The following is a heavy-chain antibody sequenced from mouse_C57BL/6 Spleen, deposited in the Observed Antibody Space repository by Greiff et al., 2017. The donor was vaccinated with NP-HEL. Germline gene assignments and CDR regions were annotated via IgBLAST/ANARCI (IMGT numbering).Heavy chain of an antibody. J-gene: IGHJ2*01. D-gene: IGHD2-3*01. CDR1: GYTFTSYW. CDR2: IHPNSGGT. V-gene: IGHV1-64*01. CDR3: ARWLLREGYGDY. Sequence: QVQLQQPGAELVKPGASVKLSCKASGYTFTSYWMHWVKQRPGQGLEWIGMIHPNSGGTNYNEKFKRKAPLPVDKSSSTAYMQLSSLTSEDSAVYYCARWLLREGYGDYGGQGTTLTVSS.